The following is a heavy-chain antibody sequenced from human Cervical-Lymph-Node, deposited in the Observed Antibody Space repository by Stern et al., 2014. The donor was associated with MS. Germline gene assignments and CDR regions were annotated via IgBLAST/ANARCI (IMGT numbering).Heavy chain of an antibody. V-gene: IGHV1-2*02. D-gene: IGHD3-3*01. CDR2: INPNSGGT. CDR3: ARGSGTAYDLRGDY. CDR1: GYIFTDYY. Sequence: QVQLVQSGAEAKAPGASMKVSCRASGYIFTDYYLHWVRQAPGQGLEGLGWINPNSGGTNYAQNFQGRVTMTRDTSISTAYMELRWLGYADTAVYYCARGSGTAYDLRGDYWGQGTLVTVSS. J-gene: IGHJ4*01.